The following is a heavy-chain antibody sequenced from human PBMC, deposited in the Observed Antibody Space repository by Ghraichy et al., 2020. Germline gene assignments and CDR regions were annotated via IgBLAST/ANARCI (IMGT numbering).Heavy chain of an antibody. Sequence: GGSLRLSCAASGFTFGSYAMSWVRQAPGKGLEWVSAISGSVSTTYYADSVKGRFTISRDNSKNTLYLQMNSLRAEDTAVYYCARCSGYSSYRNDYWGQGTLVTVSS. J-gene: IGHJ4*02. D-gene: IGHD3-22*01. CDR2: ISGSVSTT. V-gene: IGHV3-23*01. CDR1: GFTFGSYA. CDR3: ARCSGYSSYRNDY.